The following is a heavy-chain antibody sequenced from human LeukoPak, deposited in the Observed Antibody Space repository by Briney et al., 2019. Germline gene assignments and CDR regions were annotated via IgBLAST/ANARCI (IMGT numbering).Heavy chain of an antibody. D-gene: IGHD2-2*02. CDR1: GYTFTGYY. CDR3: ARSLYCSSTSCYTFDY. CDR2: INPNSGGT. Sequence: GASVKVSCKASGYTFTGYYMHWVRQAPGQGLEWMGWINPNSGGTNYAQKFQGRVTMTRDTSISTAYMELSRLRSDDTAVYYCARSLYCSSTSCYTFDYWGQGTLVTASS. V-gene: IGHV1-2*02. J-gene: IGHJ4*02.